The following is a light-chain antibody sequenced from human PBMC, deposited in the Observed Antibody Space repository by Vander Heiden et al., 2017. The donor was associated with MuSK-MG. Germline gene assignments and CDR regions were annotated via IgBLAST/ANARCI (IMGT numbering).Light chain of an antibody. CDR1: QSINSW. Sequence: DIQMTQSPATLSASVGDRVTITCRASQSINSWLAWYQQKPGKAPKLLIYKASNLEVGVPSRFSGSGSGTEFTLTISSLQPDDCATYYCQHFNVWTFGQGTKVEFK. CDR2: KAS. J-gene: IGKJ1*01. CDR3: QHFNVWT. V-gene: IGKV1-5*03.